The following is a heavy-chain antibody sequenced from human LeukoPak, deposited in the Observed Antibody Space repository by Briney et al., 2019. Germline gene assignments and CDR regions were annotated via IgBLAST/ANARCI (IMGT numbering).Heavy chain of an antibody. V-gene: IGHV1-2*02. D-gene: IGHD2-2*01. CDR2: INPNSGGT. CDR1: GYTFTGYY. J-gene: IGHJ4*02. Sequence: ASVKLSCKASGYTFTGYYMHWVRQAPGQGLEWMGWINPNSGGTNYAQKFQGRVTMTRDTSISTAYMELSRLRSDDTAVYYCARAVDIVVVPAAMEYYFDYWGQGTLVTVSS. CDR3: ARAVDIVVVPAAMEYYFDY.